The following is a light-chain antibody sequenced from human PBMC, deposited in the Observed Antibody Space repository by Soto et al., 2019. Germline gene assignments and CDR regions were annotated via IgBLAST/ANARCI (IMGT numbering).Light chain of an antibody. CDR3: LLSYNGPYV. Sequence: QAVVTQEPSLTVSPGGTVTLTCGSSTEAVTNGHYPYWFQQKPGQAPRTLIYDTTNRHSWTPARFSGSLLGGKAALTLSGAQHEDEAEYYCLLSYNGPYVFGTGTKVTVL. J-gene: IGLJ1*01. CDR2: DTT. V-gene: IGLV7-46*01. CDR1: TEAVTNGHY.